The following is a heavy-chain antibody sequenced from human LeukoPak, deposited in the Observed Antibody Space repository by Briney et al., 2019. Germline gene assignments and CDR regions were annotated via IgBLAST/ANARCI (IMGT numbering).Heavy chain of an antibody. V-gene: IGHV3-7*01. J-gene: IGHJ4*02. CDR2: IKPDGSGT. D-gene: IGHD5-18*01. CDR1: GFTFSSNW. Sequence: GGSLRLSCAASGFTFSSNWMSWVRQVPGKGLEWVANIKPDGSGTYYVDSVKGRFTISRDNAKNSLYLQMNNLRDEDTAVYYCARDGDGYYYWGQGALVIVSS. CDR3: ARDGDGYYY.